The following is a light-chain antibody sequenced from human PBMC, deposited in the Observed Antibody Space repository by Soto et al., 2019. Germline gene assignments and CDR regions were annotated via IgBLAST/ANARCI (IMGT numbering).Light chain of an antibody. CDR1: QSISAW. J-gene: IGKJ1*01. Sequence: DIQMTQSPSTLSATAGDRVTITCRASQSISAWLAWYQQKPGKAPKLLIYDASNLECGVPSRFSGSGSGTEFTLTISNLQPDDFATDYCQQYENYWTFGQGTKVEIK. V-gene: IGKV1-5*01. CDR2: DAS. CDR3: QQYENYWT.